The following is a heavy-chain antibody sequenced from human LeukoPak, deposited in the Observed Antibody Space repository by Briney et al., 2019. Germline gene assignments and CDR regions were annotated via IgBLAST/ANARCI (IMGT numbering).Heavy chain of an antibody. J-gene: IGHJ6*02. Sequence: GGSLRLSCAASGFTFSSYTMSWVRQAPGKGLERVSGISGRSDSIYYADSVEGRFTISRDNSKSTVDLQMNSLRAEDTAVYYCAREKWERHHCGVDVWGQGTTVTVSS. V-gene: IGHV3-23*01. CDR3: AREKWERHHCGVDV. CDR1: GFTFSSYT. D-gene: IGHD1-26*01. CDR2: ISGRSDSI.